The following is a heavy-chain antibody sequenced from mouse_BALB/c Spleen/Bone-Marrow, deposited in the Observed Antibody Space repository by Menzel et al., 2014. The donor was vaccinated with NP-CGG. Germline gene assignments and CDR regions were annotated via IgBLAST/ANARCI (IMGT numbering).Heavy chain of an antibody. J-gene: IGHJ4*01. D-gene: IGHD2-12*01. CDR3: ARELSRAMDY. CDR1: GYAFTSYN. CDR2: IDPYSGGT. Sequence: VQLQQPGPELVKPGASVKVSCKASGYAFTSYNMYWVKQSHGKSLEWIGYIDPYSGGTNYNQKFRGKATSTVDKSSNTAYIHLNSLTSEDSAVYFCARELSRAMDYWGQGTSVTVSS. V-gene: IGHV1S135*01.